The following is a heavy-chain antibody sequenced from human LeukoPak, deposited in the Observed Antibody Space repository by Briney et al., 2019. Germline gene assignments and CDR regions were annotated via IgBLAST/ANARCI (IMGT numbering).Heavy chain of an antibody. CDR3: ASLPRYDSSGYYYEDYFDY. V-gene: IGHV3-11*04. D-gene: IGHD3-22*01. J-gene: IGHJ4*02. CDR2: ISSTGSTI. Sequence: KTGGSLRLSCAASGFTFSDYYMNWIRQTSGKGLEWVSYISSTGSTIYYADSVKGRFTISRDNAKNSLYLQMNSLRAEDTAVYYCASLPRYDSSGYYYEDYFDYWGQGTLVTVSS. CDR1: GFTFSDYY.